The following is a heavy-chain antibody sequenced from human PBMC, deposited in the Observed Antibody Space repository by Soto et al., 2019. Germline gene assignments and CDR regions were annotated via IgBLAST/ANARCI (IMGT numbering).Heavy chain of an antibody. CDR2: IYPADSDT. CDR3: ARPTTGTAY. Sequence: GESLKISCKGSGYSFPTYWIGWVRQMPGQGLEWMGIIYPADSDTSYSPSFQGQVTISADKSISTAYLQWSSLKASDTAMYYCARPTTGTAYWGQGTQVTVSS. CDR1: GYSFPTYW. J-gene: IGHJ4*02. V-gene: IGHV5-51*01. D-gene: IGHD1-1*01.